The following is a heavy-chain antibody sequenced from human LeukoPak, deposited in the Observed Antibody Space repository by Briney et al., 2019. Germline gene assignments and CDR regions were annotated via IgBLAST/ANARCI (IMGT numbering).Heavy chain of an antibody. V-gene: IGHV1-2*02. CDR3: ARRRLYCSSTSCYGASGPNWFDP. D-gene: IGHD2-2*01. J-gene: IGHJ5*02. CDR2: INPNSGGT. CDR1: GYTFTGYY. Sequence: ASVKVSCKASGYTFTGYYMHWVRQAPGQGLEWMGWINPNSGGTNYAQKFQGRVTMTRDTSISTAYMELSRLRSDDTAVYYCARRRLYCSSTSCYGASGPNWFDPWGQGTLVTVSS.